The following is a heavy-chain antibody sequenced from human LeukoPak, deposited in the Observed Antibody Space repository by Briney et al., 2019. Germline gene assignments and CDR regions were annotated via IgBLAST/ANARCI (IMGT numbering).Heavy chain of an antibody. CDR1: GFTFSSYA. J-gene: IGHJ4*02. Sequence: GGSLRLSCAASGFTFSSYAMSWVRQAPGKGLEWVSAISGSGGSTYYADSVKGRFTISRDNSKNTLYLQMSSLRAEDTAVYYCAKDRLYCGGDCYNPFPFNFDYWGQGTLVAVSS. D-gene: IGHD2-21*02. CDR2: ISGSGGST. V-gene: IGHV3-23*01. CDR3: AKDRLYCGGDCYNPFPFNFDY.